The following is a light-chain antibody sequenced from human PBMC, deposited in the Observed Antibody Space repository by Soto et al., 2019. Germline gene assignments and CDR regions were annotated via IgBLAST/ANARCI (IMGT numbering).Light chain of an antibody. Sequence: QSALTQPPSASGSPGQSVTISCTGTSSDVGGYNYVSWYQQHPGKAPKLMIYEVSKRPSGVPDRFSGSKSGNTASLTVSGLQAEDEAYYYCSSYGGSNTYVFGTGTKVTVL. J-gene: IGLJ1*01. V-gene: IGLV2-8*01. CDR3: SSYGGSNTYV. CDR2: EVS. CDR1: SSDVGGYNY.